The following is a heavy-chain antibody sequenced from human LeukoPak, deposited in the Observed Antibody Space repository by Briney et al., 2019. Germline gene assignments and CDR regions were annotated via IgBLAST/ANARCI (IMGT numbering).Heavy chain of an antibody. CDR2: INHSGST. J-gene: IGHJ4*02. V-gene: IGHV4-34*01. CDR1: GGSFSGYY. CDR3: ARRRVVTASFDY. D-gene: IGHD2-21*02. Sequence: SETLSLTCAVYGGSFSGYYWSWIGQPPGKGLEWIGEINHSGSTNYNPSLKSRVTISVDTSDHQFSLKLSSVTAADTAVYYCARRRVVTASFDYWGQGTLVTVSS.